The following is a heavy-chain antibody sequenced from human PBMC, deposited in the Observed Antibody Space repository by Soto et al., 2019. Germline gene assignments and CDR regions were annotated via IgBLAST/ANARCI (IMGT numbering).Heavy chain of an antibody. CDR2: ISAYNGNT. Sequence: ASVKVSCKDSGYTFTSYGISWVRQAPGQGLEWMGWISAYNGNTNYAQKLQGRVTMTTDTSTSTAYMKLRSLRSDDTAVYYCARDHVGGGFDYWGQGTLVTVSS. J-gene: IGHJ4*02. V-gene: IGHV1-18*01. CDR1: GYTFTSYG. CDR3: ARDHVGGGFDY. D-gene: IGHD3-10*01.